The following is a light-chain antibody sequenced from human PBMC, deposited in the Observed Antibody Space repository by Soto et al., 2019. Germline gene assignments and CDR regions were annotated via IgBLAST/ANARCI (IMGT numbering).Light chain of an antibody. CDR3: QQYGSSPPFT. J-gene: IGKJ3*01. Sequence: EIVLTQSPGTLSLSPGERATLSCRASQSVSSSYLAWYQQKPGQAPRLLIYGASSRANGIPDRFSGSGSGTYFTLTISRLEPEDFAVYYCQQYGSSPPFTFGPGTKVYIK. CDR2: GAS. CDR1: QSVSSSY. V-gene: IGKV3-20*01.